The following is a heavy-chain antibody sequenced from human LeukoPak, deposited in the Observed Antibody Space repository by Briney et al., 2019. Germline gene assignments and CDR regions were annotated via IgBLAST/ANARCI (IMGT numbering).Heavy chain of an antibody. CDR2: IKQDGSEK. CDR1: GFTFSTYW. CDR3: ARGRIAVAGTYIRSNGGPQLYYMDV. Sequence: PGGSLRLSCAASGFTFSTYWMTWVRQAPGKGLEWVANIKQDGSEKYYVDSVKGRFTISGDNAKNSLYLQMNSLRAEDTAVYYCARGRIAVAGTYIRSNGGPQLYYMDVWGKGTTVTVSS. J-gene: IGHJ6*03. V-gene: IGHV3-7*01. D-gene: IGHD6-19*01.